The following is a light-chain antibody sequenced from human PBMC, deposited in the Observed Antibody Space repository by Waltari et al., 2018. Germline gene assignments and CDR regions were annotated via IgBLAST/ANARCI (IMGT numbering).Light chain of an antibody. CDR1: QSVRSN. V-gene: IGKV3-15*01. Sequence: EIVMTQSPATLSVFPGERATLSCRASQSVRSNLAWYQHKPGLAPRLLIYGASTRATGIPARFSGSGSGTEFTRTISSLQSEDFAVYFCQQYDNWLGTFGQGTKVEIK. CDR2: GAS. J-gene: IGKJ1*01. CDR3: QQYDNWLGT.